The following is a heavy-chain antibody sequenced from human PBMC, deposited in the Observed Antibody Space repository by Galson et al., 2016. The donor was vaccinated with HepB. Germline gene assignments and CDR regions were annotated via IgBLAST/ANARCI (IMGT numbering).Heavy chain of an antibody. CDR1: GFTLSSYA. Sequence: SLRLSCAASGFTLSSYAMSWVRQAPGKGLQWVTSISGTGGTTYYADSVKGRFTISRDNSKSTMYLQMNGLRAEDTALYYCARDGYSYVPLDSWGQGALVIVAS. V-gene: IGHV3-23*01. J-gene: IGHJ4*02. D-gene: IGHD5-24*01. CDR3: ARDGYSYVPLDS. CDR2: ISGTGGTT.